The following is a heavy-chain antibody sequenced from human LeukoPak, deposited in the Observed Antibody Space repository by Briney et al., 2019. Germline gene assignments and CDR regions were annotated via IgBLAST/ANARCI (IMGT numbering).Heavy chain of an antibody. CDR3: ARDMDIVVVPAAMGFDY. CDR1: GFTFSSYS. Sequence: PGGSLRLSCAASGFTFSSYSMNWVCQAPGKGLEWVSSISSSSYIYYADSVKGRFTISRDNAKNSLYLQMNSLRAEDTAVYYCARDMDIVVVPAAMGFDYWGQGTLVTVSS. CDR2: ISSSSYI. D-gene: IGHD2-2*03. J-gene: IGHJ4*02. V-gene: IGHV3-21*01.